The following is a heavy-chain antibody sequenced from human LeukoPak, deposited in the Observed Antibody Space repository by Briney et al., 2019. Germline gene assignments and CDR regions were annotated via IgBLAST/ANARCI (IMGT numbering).Heavy chain of an antibody. V-gene: IGHV3-23*01. Sequence: PGGSLRLSCAASGITFSSYGMSWVRQAPGKGLEWVSAITGSGGSTYYADSVKGRFTISRDNAKNSLYLQMNSLRAEDTALYYCAKARFGGATTYFDYWGQGTLVTVSS. D-gene: IGHD1-26*01. J-gene: IGHJ4*02. CDR2: ITGSGGST. CDR3: AKARFGGATTYFDY. CDR1: GITFSSYG.